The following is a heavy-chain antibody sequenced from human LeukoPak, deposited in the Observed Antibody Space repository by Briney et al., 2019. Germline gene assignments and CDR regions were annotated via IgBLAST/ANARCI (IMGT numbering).Heavy chain of an antibody. CDR2: ISGSGGST. V-gene: IGHV3-23*01. CDR3: AKRKITFGGVIVHPFDY. CDR1: GLTFSSYA. D-gene: IGHD3-16*02. J-gene: IGHJ4*02. Sequence: GGSLRLSCAASGLTFSSYAMSWVRQAPGKGLEWVSAISGSGGSTYYADSVKGRFTISRDNSKNTLYLQMNSLRAEDTAVYYCAKRKITFGGVIVHPFDYWGQGTLVTVSS.